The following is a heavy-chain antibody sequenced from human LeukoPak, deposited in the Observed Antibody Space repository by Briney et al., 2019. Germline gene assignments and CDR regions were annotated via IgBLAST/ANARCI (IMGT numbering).Heavy chain of an antibody. Sequence: ASVKVSYKASGYTFTGYYMHWVRQAPGQGLEWMGWINPNSGGTNYAQKFQGRVTMTRDTSISTAYMELSRLRSDDTAVYYCARDRESPEWLLDYYYYMDVWGNGTTVTVSS. D-gene: IGHD3-3*01. V-gene: IGHV1-2*02. CDR1: GYTFTGYY. CDR3: ARDRESPEWLLDYYYYMDV. J-gene: IGHJ6*03. CDR2: INPNSGGT.